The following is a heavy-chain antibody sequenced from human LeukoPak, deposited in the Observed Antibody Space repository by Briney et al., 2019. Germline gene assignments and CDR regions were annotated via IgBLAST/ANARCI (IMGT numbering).Heavy chain of an antibody. V-gene: IGHV4-59*01. J-gene: IGHJ4*02. Sequence: PSETLSLTCTVSGGSISTYYWSWIRQPPGKGLEWIGYIYYSGSTNYNPSLKSRVTISVDTSKNQFSLKLSSVTAADTAVYYCARGDYGDRYYFDFWGQGTLVTVSS. CDR2: IYYSGST. D-gene: IGHD4-17*01. CDR3: ARGDYGDRYYFDF. CDR1: GGSISTYY.